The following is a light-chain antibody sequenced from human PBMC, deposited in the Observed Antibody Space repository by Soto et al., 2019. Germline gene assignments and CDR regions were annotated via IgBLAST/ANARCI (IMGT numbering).Light chain of an antibody. CDR3: QQRQHWPPIT. V-gene: IGKV3D-15*01. Sequence: EIVMTQSPATLSLSPGDTATLSCRASQSVDTNLAWYQRKPGQAPRLLIYGAFKRATGIPARFGGSGSGTDFTLTISSLESEDFAVYYCQQRQHWPPITFGQGTRLEIK. J-gene: IGKJ5*01. CDR2: GAF. CDR1: QSVDTN.